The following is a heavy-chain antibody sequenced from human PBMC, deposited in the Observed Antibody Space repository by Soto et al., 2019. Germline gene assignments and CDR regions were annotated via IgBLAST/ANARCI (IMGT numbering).Heavy chain of an antibody. Sequence: PGESLKISCKGSGYSFTSYWISWVRQMPGKGLEWMGRIDPSDSYTNYSPSFQGHVTISADKSISTAYLQWSSLRASDTAMYYCASRYGDYYYGMDVWGQGTTVTVSS. J-gene: IGHJ6*02. D-gene: IGHD4-17*01. V-gene: IGHV5-10-1*01. CDR2: IDPSDSYT. CDR3: ASRYGDYYYGMDV. CDR1: GYSFTSYW.